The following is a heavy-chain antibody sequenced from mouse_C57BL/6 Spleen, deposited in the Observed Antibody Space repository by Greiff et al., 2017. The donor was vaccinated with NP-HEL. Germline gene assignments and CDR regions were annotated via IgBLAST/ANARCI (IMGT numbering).Heavy chain of an antibody. CDR1: GFNIKNTY. CDR3: ARDPYPTAMDY. CDR2: IDPANGNT. Sequence: EVQGVESVAELVRPGASVKLSCTASGFNIKNTYMHWVKQRPEQGLEWIGRIDPANGNTKYAPRFQGKATITADTSSNTAYLQLSSLTSEDTAIYYCARDPYPTAMDYWGQGTSVTVSS. V-gene: IGHV14-3*01. D-gene: IGHD6-1*01. J-gene: IGHJ4*01.